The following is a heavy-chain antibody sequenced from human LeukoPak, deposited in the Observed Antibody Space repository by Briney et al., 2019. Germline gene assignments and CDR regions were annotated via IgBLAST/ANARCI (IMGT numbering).Heavy chain of an antibody. CDR1: GFTFDDYA. J-gene: IGHJ4*02. Sequence: GRSLRLSCAASGFTFDDYAMHWVRQPPGKGLEWVSGISWNSGNIGYADSVKGRFTISRDNAKNSLYLQMNSLRAEDTAVYYCAKGLLWFGELSYYFDYWGQGTLVTVSS. D-gene: IGHD3-10*01. CDR3: AKGLLWFGELSYYFDY. CDR2: ISWNSGNI. V-gene: IGHV3-9*01.